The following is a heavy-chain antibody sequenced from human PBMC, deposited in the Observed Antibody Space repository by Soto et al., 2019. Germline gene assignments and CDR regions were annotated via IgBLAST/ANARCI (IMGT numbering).Heavy chain of an antibody. Sequence: QVQLQESGPGLVKPSQTLSLTCTVSGGSISRGGYYWSWIRQHPGKGLEWIGYIYYSGSTSYNPSLKSRLTKSVDTSKNQFSLRVTSVTAADTAVYYCARSGQLWEPPSFDYWGQGILVTVSS. J-gene: IGHJ4*02. CDR2: IYYSGST. CDR1: GGSISRGGYY. CDR3: ARSGQLWEPPSFDY. D-gene: IGHD1-26*01. V-gene: IGHV4-31*03.